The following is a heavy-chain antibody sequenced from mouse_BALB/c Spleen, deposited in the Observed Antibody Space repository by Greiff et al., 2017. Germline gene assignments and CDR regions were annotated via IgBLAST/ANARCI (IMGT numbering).Heavy chain of an antibody. V-gene: IGHV14-3*02. CDR1: GFNIKDTY. CDR2: IDPANGNT. J-gene: IGHJ4*01. CDR3: ARVDYEGRGYAMDY. Sequence: EVQRVESGAELVKPGASVKLSCTASGFNIKDTYMHWVKQRPEQGLEWIGRIDPANGNTKYDPKFQGKATITADTSSSTAYMELRSLTSEDSAVYYCARVDYEGRGYAMDYWGQGTSVTVSS. D-gene: IGHD2-4*01.